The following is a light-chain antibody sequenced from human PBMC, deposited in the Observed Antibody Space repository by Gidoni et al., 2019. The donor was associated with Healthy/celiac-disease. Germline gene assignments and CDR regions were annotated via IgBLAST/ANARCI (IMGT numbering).Light chain of an antibody. V-gene: IGKV1-5*03. CDR2: KAS. CDR1: QSISSW. J-gene: IGKJ2*01. Sequence: DIQMTQSPSTLSASADHRVTITCPASQSISSWLAWYQQKPGKAPKLLIYKASSLESGVPSRFSGSGSGTEFTLTISSLQPDDFATYYCQQYNSYSTFGQGTKLEIK. CDR3: QQYNSYST.